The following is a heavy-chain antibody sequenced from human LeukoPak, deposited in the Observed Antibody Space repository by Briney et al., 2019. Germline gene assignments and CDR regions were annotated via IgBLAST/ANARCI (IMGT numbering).Heavy chain of an antibody. CDR2: IKHDGSET. J-gene: IGHJ6*02. Sequence: GGSLRLSCATSGFXFSSIWISWVRQAPGKGLEWVANIKHDGSETNYVDSVKGRFTISRDNAKNSLHLQMNSLRVEDTAVYYCAKNGGPHGMDVWGQGTTVTVSS. CDR1: GFXFSSIW. D-gene: IGHD3-16*01. V-gene: IGHV3-7*02. CDR3: AKNGGPHGMDV.